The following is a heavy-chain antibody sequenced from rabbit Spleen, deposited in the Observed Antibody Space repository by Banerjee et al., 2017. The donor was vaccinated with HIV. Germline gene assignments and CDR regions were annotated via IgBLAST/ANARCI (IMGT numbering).Heavy chain of an antibody. J-gene: IGHJ4*01. Sequence: QLEESAGGLVQPGGSLKLSCKASGFDFSTYYMSWVRQAPGKGLEWIGYIDPIFGSTYYASWVNGRFTISSHNAQNTLYLQLNSLTAADTATYFCARGPPYAGYAGYGYVYLNLWGPGTLVTVS. CDR2: IDPIFGST. V-gene: IGHV1S7*01. CDR3: ARGPPYAGYAGYGYVYLNL. D-gene: IGHD6-1*01. CDR1: GFDFSTYY.